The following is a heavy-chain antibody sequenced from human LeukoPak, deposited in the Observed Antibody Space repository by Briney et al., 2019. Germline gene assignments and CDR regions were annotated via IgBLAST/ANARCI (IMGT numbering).Heavy chain of an antibody. CDR3: ARDAKYPPPYYDSSGYDYFDY. CDR1: GGTFSSYA. D-gene: IGHD3-22*01. CDR2: ISAYNGNT. J-gene: IGHJ4*02. Sequence: GASVKVSCKASGGTFSSYAISWVRQAPGQGLEWMGWISAYNGNTNYAQKLQGRVTMTTDTSTSTAYMELRSLRSDDTAVYYCARDAKYPPPYYDSSGYDYFDYWGQGTLVTVSS. V-gene: IGHV1-18*01.